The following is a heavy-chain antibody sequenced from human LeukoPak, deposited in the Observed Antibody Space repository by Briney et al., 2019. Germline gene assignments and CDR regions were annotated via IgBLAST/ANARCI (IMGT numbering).Heavy chain of an antibody. Sequence: GGSLRLSCAASGFTFSDYYMSWIRQAPGKGLEWVSYISSSGSTIYYADSVKGRFTISRDNAKNSLYLQMNSLRAEDTAVYYCARDRAERHYYDSSGXILFDYWGQGTLVTVSS. V-gene: IGHV3-11*01. D-gene: IGHD3-22*01. CDR3: ARDRAERHYYDSSGXILFDY. CDR1: GFTFSDYY. CDR2: ISSSGSTI. J-gene: IGHJ4*02.